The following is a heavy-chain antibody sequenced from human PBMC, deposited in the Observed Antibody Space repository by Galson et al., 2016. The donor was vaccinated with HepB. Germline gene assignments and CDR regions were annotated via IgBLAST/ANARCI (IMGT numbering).Heavy chain of an antibody. Sequence: SLRLSCAASGFTFSSFWMSSVRQSPGQGPEWVANIKQDGSEIYYVASVKGRFTISRDNAKNSLDLQMNSLRVEDTAVYYCARDGNDFWSGQDSWGQGTLVAVSS. J-gene: IGHJ4*02. CDR2: IKQDGSEI. D-gene: IGHD3-3*01. V-gene: IGHV3-7*01. CDR1: GFTFSSFW. CDR3: ARDGNDFWSGQDS.